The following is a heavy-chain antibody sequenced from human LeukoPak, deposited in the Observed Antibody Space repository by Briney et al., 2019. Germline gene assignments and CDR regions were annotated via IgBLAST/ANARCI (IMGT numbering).Heavy chain of an antibody. V-gene: IGHV1-69*06. Sequence: SVKVSCKASGYTFTSYYMHWVRQAPGQGLEWMGGIIPIFGTANYAQKFQGRVTITADKSTSTAYMELSSLRSEDTAVYYCARDHGYGGDGYNLDYWGQGTLVTVSS. CDR1: GYTFTSYY. J-gene: IGHJ4*02. CDR2: IIPIFGTA. CDR3: ARDHGYGGDGYNLDY. D-gene: IGHD5-24*01.